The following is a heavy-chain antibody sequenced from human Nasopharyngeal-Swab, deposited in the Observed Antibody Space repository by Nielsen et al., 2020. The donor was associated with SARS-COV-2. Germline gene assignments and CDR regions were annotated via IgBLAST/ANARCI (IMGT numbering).Heavy chain of an antibody. CDR2: IDPAGTAT. CDR3: ARGSSDWNGIDY. CDR1: GFTLGDYY. J-gene: IGHJ4*02. V-gene: IGHV3-74*01. D-gene: IGHD6-19*01. Sequence: GESLKISCVASGFTLGDYYMDWVRQAPGKGLAGVSRIDPAGTATSYADSLRGRFTISRDDAKNTLYLHMNSLRADDTAIYYCARGSSDWNGIDYWGQGTLVTVSS.